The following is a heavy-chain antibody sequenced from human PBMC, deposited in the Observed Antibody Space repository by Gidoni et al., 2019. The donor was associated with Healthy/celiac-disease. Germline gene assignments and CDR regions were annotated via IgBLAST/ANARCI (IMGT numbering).Heavy chain of an antibody. CDR1: GFTFSTCG. V-gene: IGHV3-33*01. J-gene: IGHJ3*02. Sequence: QGQMVESGGGVDQPGRSLTLPCAASGFTFSTCGMHWVRQAPGKGLEWVAVIWYDGSNKYYADSVKGRFTISRDNSKNTLYLQMNSLRAEDTAVYYCARDAEDYYGSGSYTPHIWGQGTMVTVSS. D-gene: IGHD3-10*01. CDR3: ARDAEDYYGSGSYTPHI. CDR2: IWYDGSNK.